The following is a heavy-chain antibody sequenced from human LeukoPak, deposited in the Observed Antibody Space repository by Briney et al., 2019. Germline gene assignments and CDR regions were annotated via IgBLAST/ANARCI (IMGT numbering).Heavy chain of an antibody. CDR3: AKDCYILTGYYPTSYFDY. J-gene: IGHJ4*02. CDR1: GFTFSSYG. D-gene: IGHD3-9*01. CDR2: VSNDGNNK. Sequence: GRSLRLSCAASGFTFSSYGMHWVRQAPGKGLEWVAVVSNDGNNKYYADSVKGRFTISRDNSKNTLYLQMNSLRAEDTAVYFCAKDCYILTGYYPTSYFDYWGQGTLVTVSS. V-gene: IGHV3-30*18.